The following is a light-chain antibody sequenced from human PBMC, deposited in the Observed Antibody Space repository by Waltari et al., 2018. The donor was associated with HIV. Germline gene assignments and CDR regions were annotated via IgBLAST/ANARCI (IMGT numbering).Light chain of an antibody. Sequence: EIVMTQSPVTLSVSPGERATLSCRASQSVSSNLAWYQQKPAQAPRLLIYAASTRATGIPARFSGSGSGTEFTLTMSSLRSEDFAVYYCQHYNNWLRTFGQGTKVEIK. V-gene: IGKV3-15*01. CDR1: QSVSSN. CDR3: QHYNNWLRT. J-gene: IGKJ1*01. CDR2: AAS.